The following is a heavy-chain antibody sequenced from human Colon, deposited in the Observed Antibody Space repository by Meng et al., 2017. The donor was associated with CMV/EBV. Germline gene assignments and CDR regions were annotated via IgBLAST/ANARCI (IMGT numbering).Heavy chain of an antibody. J-gene: IGHJ6*02. V-gene: IGHV3-66*02. CDR2: IYGDGST. CDR1: GFTVSSNF. Sequence: GESLKISCAASGFTVSSNFMNWVRPAPGWGLEWVSVIYGDGSTYCPDSVKGRFTISRDNSRNTVFLDMNSLRVDDTAVYFCARGLDALYFSGMDVWGQGTPVTVSS. D-gene: IGHD2/OR15-2a*01. CDR3: ARGLDALYFSGMDV.